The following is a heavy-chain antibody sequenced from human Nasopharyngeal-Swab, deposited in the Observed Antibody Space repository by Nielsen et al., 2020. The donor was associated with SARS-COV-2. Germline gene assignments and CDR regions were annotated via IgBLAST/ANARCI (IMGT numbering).Heavy chain of an antibody. J-gene: IGHJ6*03. CDR1: GGSFSGYY. V-gene: IGHV4-34*01. CDR2: INHSGST. D-gene: IGHD2-2*01. CDR3: ASGVLPAASPRGYYYYYYMDV. Sequence: SETLSLTCAVYGGSFSGYYWSWIRQPPGKGLEWIVEINHSGSTNYNPSLKSRVTISVDTSKNQFSLKLSSVTAADTAVYYCASGVLPAASPRGYYYYYYMDVWGKGTTVTVSS.